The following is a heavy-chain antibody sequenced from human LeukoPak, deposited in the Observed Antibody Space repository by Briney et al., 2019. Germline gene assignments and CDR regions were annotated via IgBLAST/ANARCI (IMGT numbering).Heavy chain of an antibody. CDR3: ALYYYDSSGYSSAAYFDY. CDR2: ISAYNGNT. CDR1: GYTFTSYY. J-gene: IGHJ4*02. Sequence: ASVKVSCKASGYTFTSYYIHWVRQAPGQGLEWMGWISAYNGNTNYAQKLQGRVTMTTDTSTSTAYMELRSLRSDDTAVYYCALYYYDSSGYSSAAYFDYWGQGTLVTVSS. V-gene: IGHV1-18*04. D-gene: IGHD3-22*01.